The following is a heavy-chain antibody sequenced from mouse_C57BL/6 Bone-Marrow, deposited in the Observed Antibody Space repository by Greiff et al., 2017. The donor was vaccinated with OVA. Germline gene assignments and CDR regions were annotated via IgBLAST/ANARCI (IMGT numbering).Heavy chain of an antibody. J-gene: IGHJ2*01. CDR2: INPSTGGT. Sequence: VQLQQSGPELVKPGASVKISCKASGYSFTGYYMNWVKQSPEKSLEWIGEINPSTGGTTYNQKFKAKATLTVDKSSSTAYMQLKSLTSEDSAVYYCARQVYGSPHVDYWGQGTTLTVSS. CDR3: ARQVYGSPHVDY. CDR1: GYSFTGYY. V-gene: IGHV1-42*01. D-gene: IGHD1-1*01.